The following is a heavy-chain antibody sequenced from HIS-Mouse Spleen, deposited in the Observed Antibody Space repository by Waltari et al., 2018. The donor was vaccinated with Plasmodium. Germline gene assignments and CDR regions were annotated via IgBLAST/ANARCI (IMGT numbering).Heavy chain of an antibody. Sequence: EVQLVESGGGLVQPGGSLRLSCAASGFTFSSYWMSWVRQAQGKGLEGVGNIKQDGSEKYYVDSVKGRFTISRDNAKNSLYLQMNSLRAEDTAVYYCASSWYWYFDLWGRGTLVTVSS. V-gene: IGHV3-7*01. CDR3: ASSWYWYFDL. J-gene: IGHJ2*01. CDR1: GFTFSSYW. CDR2: IKQDGSEK. D-gene: IGHD6-13*01.